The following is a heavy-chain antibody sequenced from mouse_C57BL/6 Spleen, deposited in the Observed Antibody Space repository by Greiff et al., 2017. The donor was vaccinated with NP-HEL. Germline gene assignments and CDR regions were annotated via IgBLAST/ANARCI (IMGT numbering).Heavy chain of an antibody. CDR1: GYTFTDYN. CDR3: ARAITTVVAPPYYFDY. D-gene: IGHD1-1*01. J-gene: IGHJ2*01. V-gene: IGHV1-18*01. Sequence: EVQLQQSGPELVKPGASVKIPCKASGYTFTDYNMDWVKQSHGKSLEWIGDINPNNGGTIYNQKFKGKATLTVDKSSSTAYMELRSLTSEDTAVYYGARAITTVVAPPYYFDYWGQGTTLTVSS. CDR2: INPNNGGT.